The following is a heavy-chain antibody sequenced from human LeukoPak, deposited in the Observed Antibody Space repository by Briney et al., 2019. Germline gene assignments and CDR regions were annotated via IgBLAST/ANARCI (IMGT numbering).Heavy chain of an antibody. J-gene: IGHJ4*02. CDR3: AAFSSGWD. V-gene: IGHV3-74*01. CDR1: GLTISGRW. CDR2: INSDGSMT. Sequence: GGSLTLSCAASGLTISGRWMHWVRQAPGKGLLWVSRINSDGSMTTYADSVKGRFTISRDNGKNTLHLQMNSLRAEDTAVYYCAAFSSGWDWGQGTLVTVSS. D-gene: IGHD6-19*01.